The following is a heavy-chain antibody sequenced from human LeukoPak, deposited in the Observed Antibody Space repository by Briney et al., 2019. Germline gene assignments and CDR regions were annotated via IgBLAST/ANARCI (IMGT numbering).Heavy chain of an antibody. Sequence: GESLKISCKGSGYSFTSYWIGWVRQMPGKGLEWMGIIYPGDSDTRYSPSFQGQVTISADKSISTAYLQRSSPKASDTAMYYCAGPMVEMATIYHYWGRGTLVTVSS. V-gene: IGHV5-51*01. CDR3: AGPMVEMATIYHY. CDR1: GYSFTSYW. CDR2: IYPGDSDT. D-gene: IGHD5-24*01. J-gene: IGHJ4*02.